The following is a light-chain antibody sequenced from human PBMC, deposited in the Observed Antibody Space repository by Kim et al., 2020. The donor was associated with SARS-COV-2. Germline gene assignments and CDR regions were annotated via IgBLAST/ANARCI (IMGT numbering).Light chain of an antibody. CDR3: QQYGTSPLS. Sequence: LSPGERATLSCRASQSVSSAYLAWYQQKPGQPPRMLIYGACSRATGIPDRFSGSWSGTEFTVTISRLEPEDFAVYYCQQYGTSPLSFGGGTKLEI. CDR1: QSVSSAY. V-gene: IGKV3-20*01. CDR2: GAC. J-gene: IGKJ4*01.